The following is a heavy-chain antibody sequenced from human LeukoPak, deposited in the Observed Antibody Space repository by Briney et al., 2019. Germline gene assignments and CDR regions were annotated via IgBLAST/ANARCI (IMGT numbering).Heavy chain of an antibody. CDR3: AKSGDSSGYYFYYFDN. V-gene: IGHV3-23*01. D-gene: IGHD3-22*01. CDR2: ISGSGGTT. CDR1: GFTFSSYA. J-gene: IGHJ4*02. Sequence: GGSLRLSCAASGFTFSSYAMSWVRQAPGKGLEWVSAISGSGGTTYYADSVKGRFTISRDNSKNTPYLQMDSLRAEDTAVYYCAKSGDSSGYYFYYFDNWGQGTLVTVSS.